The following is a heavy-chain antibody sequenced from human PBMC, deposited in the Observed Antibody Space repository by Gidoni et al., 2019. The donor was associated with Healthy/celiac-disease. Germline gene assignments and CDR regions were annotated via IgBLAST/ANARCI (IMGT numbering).Heavy chain of an antibody. Sequence: QITLKESGPTLVKPTQTLTLTCTFSGFSLSTSGVGVGWIRQPPGKALEWLALIYWDDDKRYSPSLKSRLTITKDTSKNQVVLTMTNMDPVDTATYYCAHSYCSSTSCYTRVFDYWGQGTLVTVSS. CDR2: IYWDDDK. J-gene: IGHJ4*02. D-gene: IGHD2-2*02. CDR3: AHSYCSSTSCYTRVFDY. CDR1: GFSLSTSGVG. V-gene: IGHV2-5*02.